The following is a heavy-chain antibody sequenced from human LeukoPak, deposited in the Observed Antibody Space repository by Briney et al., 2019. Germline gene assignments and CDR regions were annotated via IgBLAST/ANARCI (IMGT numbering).Heavy chain of an antibody. CDR2: IYYSGSS. D-gene: IGHD6-13*01. J-gene: IGHJ4*02. CDR1: GGSISSYY. CDR3: ARAEQLGYYFDY. Sequence: SETLSLTCTVSGGSISSYYWSWIRQPPGKGLEWIGYIYYSGSSNYNPSLKSRVTISVDTSKNQFSLKLSSVTAADTAVYYCARAEQLGYYFDYWGQGTLVTVSS. V-gene: IGHV4-59*01.